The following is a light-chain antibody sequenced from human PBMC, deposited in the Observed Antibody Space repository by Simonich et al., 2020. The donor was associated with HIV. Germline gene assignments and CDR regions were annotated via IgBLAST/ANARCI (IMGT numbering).Light chain of an antibody. CDR2: DAS. J-gene: IGKJ3*01. V-gene: IGKV3-15*01. Sequence: EIVMTQSPATLSVSPGESATLSCRASQSVTSHLAWYQQKPAQSPRLLIDDASNRAAGIPARFSGSGSGTEFTLTISSMQSEDLAVYYCHQYNKWPPGFTFGPGTKVDIK. CDR1: QSVTSH. CDR3: HQYNKWPPGFT.